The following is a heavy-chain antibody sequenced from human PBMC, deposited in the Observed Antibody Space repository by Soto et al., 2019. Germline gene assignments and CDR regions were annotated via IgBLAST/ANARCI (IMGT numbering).Heavy chain of an antibody. CDR1: GFTFSSYA. Sequence: GGSLRLSCAASGFTFSSYAMSWVRQAPGKGLEWVSAISGSGGSTYYADSVKGRFTISRDNSKNTLYLQMNSLRAEDTAVYYCAKGGPGVGVYAFYYYGMDVWGQGTTVTVSS. CDR2: ISGSGGST. CDR3: AKGGPGVGVYAFYYYGMDV. D-gene: IGHD2-8*01. J-gene: IGHJ6*02. V-gene: IGHV3-23*01.